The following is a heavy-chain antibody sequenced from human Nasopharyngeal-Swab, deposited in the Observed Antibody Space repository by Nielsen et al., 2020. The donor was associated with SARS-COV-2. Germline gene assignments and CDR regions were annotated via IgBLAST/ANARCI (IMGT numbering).Heavy chain of an antibody. D-gene: IGHD4-17*01. V-gene: IGHV3-9*01. CDR2: ISWNSGSI. CDR1: GFTFDDYA. J-gene: IGHJ4*02. Sequence: SLKISCAASGFTFDDYAMHWVQQAPGKGLEWVSGISWNSGSIGYADSVKGRFTISRDNAKNSLYLQMNSLRAEDTALYYCARGMTTVTLWGQGTLVTVSS. CDR3: ARGMTTVTL.